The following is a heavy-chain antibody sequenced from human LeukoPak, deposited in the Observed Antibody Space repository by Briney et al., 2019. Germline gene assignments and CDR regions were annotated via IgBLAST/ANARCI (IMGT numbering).Heavy chain of an antibody. V-gene: IGHV3-7*01. CDR2: IKQDGSEK. Sequence: GGSLRLSCAASGFTFTTYWMSWVRQAPGKGLEWVASIKQDGSEKTYVDSVKGRFTISRDNAKNSLYLQMNSLRAEDTAVYYCAREEAGMDVWGQGTTVTVSS. CDR3: AREEAGMDV. J-gene: IGHJ6*02. D-gene: IGHD6-13*01. CDR1: GFTFTTYW.